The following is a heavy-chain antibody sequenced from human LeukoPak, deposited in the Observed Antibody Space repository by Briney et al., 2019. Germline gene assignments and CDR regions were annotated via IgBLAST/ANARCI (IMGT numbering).Heavy chain of an antibody. CDR2: INTGGTTT. Sequence: GGSLRLSYAASGFTFSDYYMNWIRQAPGKGLEWISYINTGGTTTYYADSVKGRFTISRDDAKNSLYLQMNSLRVEDTAVYYCARALNDYWGQGTLVTVSS. J-gene: IGHJ4*02. CDR1: GFTFSDYY. V-gene: IGHV3-11*01. CDR3: ARALNDY.